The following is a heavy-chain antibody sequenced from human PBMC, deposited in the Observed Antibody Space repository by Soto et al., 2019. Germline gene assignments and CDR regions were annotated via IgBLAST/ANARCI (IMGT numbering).Heavy chain of an antibody. CDR1: GYSFAGYW. CDR2: IDPSDSQT. Sequence: GESLKISCKGSGYSFAGYWITWVRQKPGKGLEWMGRIDPSDSQTYYSPSFRGHVTISVTKSITTVFLQWSSLRASDTAMYYCARRSTTNYGMDVWGQGTTVTVSS. V-gene: IGHV5-10-1*01. D-gene: IGHD1-7*01. CDR3: ARRSTTNYGMDV. J-gene: IGHJ6*02.